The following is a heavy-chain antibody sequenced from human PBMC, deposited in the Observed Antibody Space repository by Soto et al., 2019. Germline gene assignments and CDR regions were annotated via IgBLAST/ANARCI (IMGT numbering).Heavy chain of an antibody. CDR1: GGTFSSCA. CDR2: IIPIFGTA. D-gene: IGHD3-3*01. J-gene: IGHJ6*02. Sequence: SVKVSCKASGGTFSSCAISWVRQAPGQGLEWMGGIIPIFGTANYAQKFQGRVTITADKSTSTAYMELSSLRSEDTAVYYCASSVPLEWLLSYYYYGMDVWGQGTTVTVSS. V-gene: IGHV1-69*06. CDR3: ASSVPLEWLLSYYYYGMDV.